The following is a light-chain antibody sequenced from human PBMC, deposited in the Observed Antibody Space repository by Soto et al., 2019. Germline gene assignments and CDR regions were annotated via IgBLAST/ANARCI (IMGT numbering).Light chain of an antibody. Sequence: EMVMTQSPATLSVSLGERGTLSCRASQSVRTKLVWYQQKPGQAPRLLIFGASTRATGIPARFSGSGSGTEFTLTISNLQSEDFAVYYCQQHDQGWTFGQGTKVEIK. J-gene: IGKJ1*01. V-gene: IGKV3-15*01. CDR1: QSVRTK. CDR2: GAS. CDR3: QQHDQGWT.